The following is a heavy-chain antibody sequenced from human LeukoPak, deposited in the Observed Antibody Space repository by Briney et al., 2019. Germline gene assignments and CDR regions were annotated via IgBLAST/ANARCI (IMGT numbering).Heavy chain of an antibody. Sequence: SETLSLTCTVSGGSVSSGDYYWSWIRQPPGKGLQRIGFIYYSGSTNYNPSLQSRVTISVDTSKNQFSLKLSSVTAADTAIYYCASYPTPPSGDFPDYWGQGTLVTVSS. CDR2: IYYSGST. CDR3: ASYPTPPSGDFPDY. D-gene: IGHD7-27*01. V-gene: IGHV4-61*08. CDR1: GGSVSSGDYY. J-gene: IGHJ4*02.